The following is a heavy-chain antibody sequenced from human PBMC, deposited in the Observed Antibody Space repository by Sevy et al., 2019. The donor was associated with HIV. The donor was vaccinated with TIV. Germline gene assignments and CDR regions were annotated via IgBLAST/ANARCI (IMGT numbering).Heavy chain of an antibody. V-gene: IGHV3-7*01. CDR2: IKEDGSVK. Sequence: GGSLRLSCEASGFTFSSYWMSWVRQAPGKGLEWVANIKEDGSVKYYGESVKGRFTISRDNAKNSVYLQMNSLRAEDAALYYCVRAIGEAGSYWGLGTLVTVSS. J-gene: IGHJ4*02. D-gene: IGHD3-10*01. CDR3: VRAIGEAGSY. CDR1: GFTFSSYW.